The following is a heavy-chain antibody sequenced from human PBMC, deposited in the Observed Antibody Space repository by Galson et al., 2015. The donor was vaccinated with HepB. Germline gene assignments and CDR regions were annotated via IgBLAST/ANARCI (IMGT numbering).Heavy chain of an antibody. CDR2: IYYSGST. CDR3: ARLGWSDFTYY. V-gene: IGHV4-39*01. D-gene: IGHD3-3*01. Sequence: ETLSLTCTVSGGSISSSSYYWGWIRQPPGKGLEWIGSIYYSGSTYYNPSLKSRVTISVDTSKNQFSLKLSSVTAADTAVYYCARLGWSDFTYYWGQGTLVTVSS. CDR1: GGSISSSSYY. J-gene: IGHJ4*02.